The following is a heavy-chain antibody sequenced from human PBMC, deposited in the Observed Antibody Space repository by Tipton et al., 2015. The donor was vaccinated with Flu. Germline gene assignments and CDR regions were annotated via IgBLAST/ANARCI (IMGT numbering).Heavy chain of an antibody. CDR3: ARERPHCSGGSCYSGPSDA. J-gene: IGHJ5*02. CDR1: GGSISSDDYF. Sequence: TLSLTCTVSGGSISSDDYFWGWIRQPPGKGLEWFGRIYYSGSTYSSSSLKSRVTISLDTSNNPFSLKVTPVTAADTAVYYCARERPHCSGGSCYSGPSDAWGQGSLVTVSS. CDR2: IYYSGST. D-gene: IGHD2-15*01. V-gene: IGHV4-39*07.